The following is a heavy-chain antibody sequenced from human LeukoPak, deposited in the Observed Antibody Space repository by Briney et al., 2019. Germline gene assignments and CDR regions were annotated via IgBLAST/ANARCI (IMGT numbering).Heavy chain of an antibody. D-gene: IGHD2-8*02. Sequence: PGGSQRLSCAASVFTFSSYSMNWVRQAPGKGLEWVSSISSSSSYIYYADSVKGRFTISRDNAKNSLYLQMNSLRAEDTAVYYCARDAGIYKTYWWPTRGHWFDPWGQGTLVTVSS. CDR3: ARDAGIYKTYWWPTRGHWFDP. CDR2: ISSSSSYI. J-gene: IGHJ5*02. V-gene: IGHV3-21*01. CDR1: VFTFSSYS.